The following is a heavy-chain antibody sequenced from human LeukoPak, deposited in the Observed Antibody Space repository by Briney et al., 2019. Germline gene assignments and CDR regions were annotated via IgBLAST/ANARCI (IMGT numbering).Heavy chain of an antibody. J-gene: IGHJ4*02. CDR1: GFTFSTYA. D-gene: IGHD6-19*01. CDR2: ISYDGSNK. CDR3: ARGVRIAVAGYIDY. V-gene: IGHV3-30*04. Sequence: GGSLRLSCAASGFTFSTYAMHWVRQAPGKGLEWVAAISYDGSNKNYADSVKGRFTISRDNSKNTLYLQMNSLRAEDTAVYYCARGVRIAVAGYIDYWGQGTLITVSS.